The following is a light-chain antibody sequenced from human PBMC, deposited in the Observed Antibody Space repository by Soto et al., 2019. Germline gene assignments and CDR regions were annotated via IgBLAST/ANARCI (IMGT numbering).Light chain of an antibody. V-gene: IGKV1-33*01. CDR2: DVF. Sequence: DIQMTQSPSSLSASVGDRVTITCQASQDISKYLNWYQQKPRKAPKLLIYDVFNLETGVPSRFSGSGSVTHFTFTISSLQPEDVATYYCQQYESLPTFCGGAKVDIK. CDR1: QDISKY. J-gene: IGKJ4*01. CDR3: QQYESLPT.